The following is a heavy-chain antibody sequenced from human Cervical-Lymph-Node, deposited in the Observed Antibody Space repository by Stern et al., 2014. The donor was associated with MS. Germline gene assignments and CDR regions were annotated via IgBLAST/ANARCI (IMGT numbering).Heavy chain of an antibody. Sequence: EVQLVESGPELKKPGESLRISCQGSGYKFSTNWMGWVRQLPGKGLERMGIIVPRDSDPKHSPSFQGQVTFSANKSINTAYLPWNSLKASDSAVYYCARRSVDYSGSLDAFDIWGQGTLVAVSS. V-gene: IGHV5-51*01. D-gene: IGHD2-2*01. CDR3: ARRSVDYSGSLDAFDI. J-gene: IGHJ3*02. CDR2: IVPRDSDP. CDR1: GYKFSTNW.